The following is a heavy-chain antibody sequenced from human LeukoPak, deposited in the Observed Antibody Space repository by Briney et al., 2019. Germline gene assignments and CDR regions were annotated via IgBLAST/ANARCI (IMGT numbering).Heavy chain of an antibody. CDR3: ARGDPMTTVIFFDY. CDR2: ISYDGSNK. J-gene: IGHJ4*02. V-gene: IGHV3-30*04. D-gene: IGHD4-17*01. CDR1: GFTFSSYA. Sequence: GGSLRLSCAASGFTFSSYAMHWVRQAPGKGLEWVAVISYDGSNKYYADSVKGRFTISRDNSKNTLYLQMNSLRAEDTAVYYCARGDPMTTVIFFDYWGQGTLVTVSS.